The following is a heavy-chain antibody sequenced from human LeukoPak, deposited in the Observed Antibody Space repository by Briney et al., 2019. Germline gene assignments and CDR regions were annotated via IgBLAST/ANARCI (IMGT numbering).Heavy chain of an antibody. D-gene: IGHD1-26*01. V-gene: IGHV4-4*07. J-gene: IGHJ4*02. CDR1: XGSXSSYY. CDR2: IYISGST. Sequence: XXXXGSXSSYYWSWRRQPAGKGLEWNGRIYISGSTNYNASLKSRVSMSVDTSKNQFSLKLSSVTAADTAVFYCARENSGSYREFDYWGQGTLVTVSS. CDR3: ARENSGSYREFDY.